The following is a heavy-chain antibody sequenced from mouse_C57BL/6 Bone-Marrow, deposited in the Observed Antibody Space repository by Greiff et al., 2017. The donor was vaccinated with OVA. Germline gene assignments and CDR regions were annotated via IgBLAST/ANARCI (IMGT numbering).Heavy chain of an antibody. J-gene: IGHJ4*01. CDR2: INPNNGGT. V-gene: IGHV1-26*01. CDR3: ARPHYYGSRDYAMDY. Sequence: EVQLQQSGPELVKPGASVKISCKASGYTFTDYYMNWVKQSHGKSLEWIGDINPNNGGTSYNQKFKGKATLTVDTSSSTAYMELRSLTSEDSAVYYCARPHYYGSRDYAMDYWGQGTSVTVSS. D-gene: IGHD1-1*01. CDR1: GYTFTDYY.